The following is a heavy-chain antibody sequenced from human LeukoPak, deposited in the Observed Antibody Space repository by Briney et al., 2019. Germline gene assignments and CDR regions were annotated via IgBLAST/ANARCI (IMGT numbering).Heavy chain of an antibody. CDR3: ARENGYRYDY. J-gene: IGHJ4*02. V-gene: IGHV4-59*02. D-gene: IGHD5-18*01. CDR2: IYYSGST. CDR1: GGSVTSYY. Sequence: SETLSLTCTVSGGSVTSYYWSWIRQPPGKGLEWIGSIYYSGSTNYNPSLKSRVTISVDTSKNQFSLKLSSVTAADTALYYCARENGYRYDYWGQGTLVTVSS.